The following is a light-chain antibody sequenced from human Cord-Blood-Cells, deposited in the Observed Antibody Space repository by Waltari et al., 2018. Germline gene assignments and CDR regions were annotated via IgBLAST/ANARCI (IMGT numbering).Light chain of an antibody. V-gene: IGLV3-21*04. Sequence: SYVLTQPPSVSVAPGKTARITCGGNNIGSKSVHWYQQKPGQAPVLVIYYDSDRPSGSPERFSGSNAGNTATLTVSSGEAGDEADYYSQGWDSSSDHVVFGGGTKLTVL. CDR3: QGWDSSSDHVV. CDR2: YDS. J-gene: IGLJ2*01. CDR1: NIGSKS.